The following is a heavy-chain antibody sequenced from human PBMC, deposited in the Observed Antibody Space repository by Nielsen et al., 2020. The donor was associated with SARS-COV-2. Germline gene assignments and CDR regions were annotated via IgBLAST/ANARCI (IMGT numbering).Heavy chain of an antibody. J-gene: IGHJ6*02. CDR1: GFTFSSYA. D-gene: IGHD1-26*01. Sequence: GESLKISCAASGFTFSSYAMHWVRQAPGKGLEWVAVISYDGSNKYYADSVKGRFTISRDNSKNTLYLQMNSLRAEDTAVYYCARTDSGSYYGALGDWGQGTTVTVSS. CDR2: ISYDGSNK. CDR3: ARTDSGSYYGALGD. V-gene: IGHV3-30-3*01.